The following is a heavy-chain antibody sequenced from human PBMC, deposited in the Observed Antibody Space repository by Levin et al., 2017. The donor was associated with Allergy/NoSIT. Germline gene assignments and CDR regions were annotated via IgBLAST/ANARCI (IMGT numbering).Heavy chain of an antibody. Sequence: SETLSLTCTVSGGSISSSSYYWGWIRQPPGKGLEWIGSIYYSGSTYYNPSLKSRVTISVDTSKNQFSLKLSSVTAADTAVYYCARRLKYSSPFDYWGQGTLVTVSS. CDR1: GGSISSSSYY. D-gene: IGHD6-6*01. V-gene: IGHV4-39*01. J-gene: IGHJ4*02. CDR3: ARRLKYSSPFDY. CDR2: IYYSGST.